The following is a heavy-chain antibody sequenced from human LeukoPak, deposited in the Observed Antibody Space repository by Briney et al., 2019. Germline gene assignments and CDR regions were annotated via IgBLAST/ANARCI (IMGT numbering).Heavy chain of an antibody. CDR1: GFSFSGNG. Sequence: PGGSLRLSCTTSGFSFSGNGMHWVRQAPGKGLEWVAFIKRDESEKYYIASVRGRFTVSRDNAKNSLYLQMNSLRAEDTAVYYCARSFDFWSGRLDYWGQGTLVTVSS. D-gene: IGHD3-3*01. J-gene: IGHJ4*02. CDR3: ARSFDFWSGRLDY. CDR2: IKRDESEK. V-gene: IGHV3-30*12.